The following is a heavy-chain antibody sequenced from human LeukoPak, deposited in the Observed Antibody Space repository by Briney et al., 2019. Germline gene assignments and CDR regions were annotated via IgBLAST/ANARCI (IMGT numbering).Heavy chain of an antibody. J-gene: IGHJ4*02. Sequence: ASVKVSCKASGYTFTGYYMHWVRQAPGQGLEWMGWINPNSGGTNYAQKFQGRVTMTRDTSISTAYMELSRLRSDDTAVYYCARDPVYDFWSSYNMGWDYWGQGTLVTVSS. V-gene: IGHV1-2*02. CDR3: ARDPVYDFWSSYNMGWDY. D-gene: IGHD3-3*01. CDR1: GYTFTGYY. CDR2: INPNSGGT.